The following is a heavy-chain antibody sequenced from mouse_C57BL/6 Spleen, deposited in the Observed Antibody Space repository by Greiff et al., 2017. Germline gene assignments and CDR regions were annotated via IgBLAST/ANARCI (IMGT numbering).Heavy chain of an antibody. Sequence: VQLQQPGAELVMPGASVKLSCKASGYTFPSYWMHWVKQRPGQGLAWIGEIDPSASYTNYNQKFKGKSTLTVDKSSSTAYMQLSSLTSEDSAVYYCARPYCGSSSFAYWGQGTLVTVSA. V-gene: IGHV1-69*01. J-gene: IGHJ3*01. CDR2: IDPSASYT. CDR3: ARPYCGSSSFAY. CDR1: GYTFPSYW. D-gene: IGHD1-1*02.